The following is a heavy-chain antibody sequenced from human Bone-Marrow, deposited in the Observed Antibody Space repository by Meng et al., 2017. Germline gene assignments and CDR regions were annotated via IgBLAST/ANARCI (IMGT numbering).Heavy chain of an antibody. CDR1: GFSISSYG. J-gene: IGHJ4*02. D-gene: IGHD3-10*01. V-gene: IGHV3-33*05. CDR3: ARDGRAHYGSGTYSKY. CDR2: ISFDETNQ. Sequence: GESLKISCAASGFSISSYGFHWVRQAPGKGLEWVAVISFDETNQYYADSVKGRFTLSRDNSKSTLYLQLSSLRADDSAVYYCARDGRAHYGSGTYSKYWGQGTLVTVSS.